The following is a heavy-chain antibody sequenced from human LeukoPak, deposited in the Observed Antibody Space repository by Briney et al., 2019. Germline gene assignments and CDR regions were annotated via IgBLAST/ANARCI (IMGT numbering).Heavy chain of an antibody. CDR1: AFTFSNYG. Sequence: GGSLRLSCAASAFTFSNYGMNWVRQAPEKGLEWVSIITSGVGITYYADSVKGRFTISRDNSKNTLYLQMNSLRAEDTAVYYCAKGDYYDFDYWGQGTLVTVSS. D-gene: IGHD3-10*01. J-gene: IGHJ4*02. CDR2: ITSGVGIT. CDR3: AKGDYYDFDY. V-gene: IGHV3-23*01.